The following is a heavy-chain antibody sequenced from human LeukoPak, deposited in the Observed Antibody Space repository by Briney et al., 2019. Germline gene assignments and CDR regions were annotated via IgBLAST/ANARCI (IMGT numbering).Heavy chain of an antibody. Sequence: GGSLRLSCAGSGFTLSSHEMNWVRQAPGKGLEWVALISDSGTSTYYGESVTGRFSISRDNSNNRLFLQMNSLKVEDTASYFCATDNHLASWGQGTQVTVSA. J-gene: IGHJ4*02. CDR1: GFTLSSHE. CDR2: ISDSGTST. CDR3: ATDNHLAS. V-gene: IGHV3-23*01. D-gene: IGHD1-14*01.